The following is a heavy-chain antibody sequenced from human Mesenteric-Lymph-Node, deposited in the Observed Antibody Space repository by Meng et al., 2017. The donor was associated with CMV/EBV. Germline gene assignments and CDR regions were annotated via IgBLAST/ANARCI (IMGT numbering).Heavy chain of an antibody. D-gene: IGHD1-14*01. CDR2: ISYDGSNE. J-gene: IGHJ4*02. Sequence: GGSLRLSCEASGLTFPNYPMYWVRQAPGKGLEWVTVISYDGSNEDYADSVKGRFIISRDNSKNTLYLQMNSLRAEDTAVYYCARENDHRNYFDYWGQGTPVTVSS. V-gene: IGHV3-30-3*01. CDR3: ARENDHRNYFDY. CDR1: GLTFPNYP.